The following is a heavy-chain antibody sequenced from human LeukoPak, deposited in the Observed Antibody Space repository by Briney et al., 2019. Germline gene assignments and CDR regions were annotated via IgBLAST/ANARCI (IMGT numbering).Heavy chain of an antibody. D-gene: IGHD2-2*01. V-gene: IGHV4-39*01. CDR2: IYYSGSA. J-gene: IGHJ4*02. CDR1: GGSISSSSYF. CDR3: AKKHKIVIVPAALGFDY. Sequence: PSETLSLTCTVVGGSISSSSYFWAWIRQPPGKGLEWIGSIYYSGSAYYNPSLKSRVAISVDTSMNQLSLKLSSVTAADTTVYYCAKKHKIVIVPAALGFDYWGQGTLVTLSS.